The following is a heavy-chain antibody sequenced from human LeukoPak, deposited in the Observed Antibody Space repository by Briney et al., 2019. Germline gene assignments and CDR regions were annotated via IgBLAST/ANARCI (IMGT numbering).Heavy chain of an antibody. CDR1: GFTLSSFG. D-gene: IGHD1-26*01. V-gene: IGHV3-33*01. Sequence: GGSLRLSCAASGFTLSSFGMHWVRQAPGKGLEWVAVIWYDGSNKYYADSVKGRFTISRDNSKNTLYLQMNSLRAEDTAVYYCARELPPVATYYFDYWGQGTLVTVSS. CDR2: IWYDGSNK. CDR3: ARELPPVATYYFDY. J-gene: IGHJ4*02.